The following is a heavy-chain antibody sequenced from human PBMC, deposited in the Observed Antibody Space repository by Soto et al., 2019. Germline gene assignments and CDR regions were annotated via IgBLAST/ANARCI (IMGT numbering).Heavy chain of an antibody. D-gene: IGHD2-2*01. CDR3: AAGIVVVPAGWAYYYGMDV. Sequence: GESLKISCKGSGYSFTNYWIGWVRQMPGKGLEWMGIIDPGDSDTRYSPSFQGQVTISADKSISTAYLQWSSLKASDTAMYYCAAGIVVVPAGWAYYYGMDVWGQGTTATVSS. J-gene: IGHJ6*02. CDR1: GYSFTNYW. CDR2: IDPGDSDT. V-gene: IGHV5-51*01.